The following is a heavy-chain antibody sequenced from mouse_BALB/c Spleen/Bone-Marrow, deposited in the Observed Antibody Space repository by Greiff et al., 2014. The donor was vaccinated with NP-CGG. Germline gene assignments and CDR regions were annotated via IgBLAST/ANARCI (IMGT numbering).Heavy chain of an antibody. Sequence: VQVVESGAELAKPGASVKMSCKASGYTFTSYWMHWVKQRPGQGLEWIGYINPNTGYTEYNQKFKDKATLTADKSSSTAYMQLSSLTSEDSAVYYGARAPLLRLRNYIDYWGQGTTLTVSS. CDR1: GYTFTSYW. CDR2: INPNTGYT. D-gene: IGHD1-2*01. V-gene: IGHV1-7*01. J-gene: IGHJ2*01. CDR3: ARAPLLRLRNYIDY.